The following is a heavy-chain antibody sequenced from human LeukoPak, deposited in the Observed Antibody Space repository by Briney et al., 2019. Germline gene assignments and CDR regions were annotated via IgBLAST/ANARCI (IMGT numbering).Heavy chain of an antibody. V-gene: IGHV3-66*02. D-gene: IGHD1-26*01. CDR2: IYSGGST. CDR1: GFTVRSNY. Sequence: GGSLRLSCAASGFTVRSNYMSWVRQAPGKGLEWVSVIYSGGSTYYADSVKGRFTISRDNSKNTLYLQMNSLRAEDTAVYYCARAPRVGATTGAFDYWGQGTLVTVSS. CDR3: ARAPRVGATTGAFDY. J-gene: IGHJ4*02.